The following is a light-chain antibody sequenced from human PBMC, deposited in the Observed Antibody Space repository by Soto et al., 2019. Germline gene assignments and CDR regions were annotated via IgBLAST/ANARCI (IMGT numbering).Light chain of an antibody. J-gene: IGKJ5*01. V-gene: IGKV3-15*01. CDR3: QQYNDWPSIT. CDR1: QSVSSY. Sequence: EIAMTQSPATLSVSPGEGATLSCRASQSVSSYLAWYQQKPGQAPRRLIYGASTRAAGIPARFSGSGSGTEFTLTISSLQSEDFAAYYCQQYNDWPSITFGQGTRLEIK. CDR2: GAS.